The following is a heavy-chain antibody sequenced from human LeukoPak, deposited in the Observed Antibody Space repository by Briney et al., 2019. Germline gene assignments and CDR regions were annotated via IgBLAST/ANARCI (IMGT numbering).Heavy chain of an antibody. V-gene: IGHV3-30*02. CDR3: AKEWGDDYGGPYFDY. CDR2: IRYDGSNK. Sequence: GGSLRLSCAASGFTFSSYGMHWVRQAPGKGLEWVAFIRYDGSNKYNADSVKGRFTIPRDNSKNTLYLQMNSLRAEDTAVYYWAKEWGDDYGGPYFDYWGQGTVVTVSS. CDR1: GFTFSSYG. D-gene: IGHD4-23*01. J-gene: IGHJ4*02.